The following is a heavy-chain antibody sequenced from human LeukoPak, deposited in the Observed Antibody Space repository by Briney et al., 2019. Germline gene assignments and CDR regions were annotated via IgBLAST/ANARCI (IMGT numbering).Heavy chain of an antibody. CDR3: ARDLGEDGYCSSTSCNYYYYYMDV. CDR2: IYTSGST. CDR1: GGSISSYY. V-gene: IGHV4-4*07. D-gene: IGHD2-2*03. Sequence: SETLSLTCTVSGGSISSYYWSWIRQPAGKGLEWIGRIYTSGSTNYNPSLKSRVTMSVDTSKNQFSLKLSSVTAADTAVYYCARDLGEDGYCSSTSCNYYYYYMDVWGKGTTVTVSS. J-gene: IGHJ6*03.